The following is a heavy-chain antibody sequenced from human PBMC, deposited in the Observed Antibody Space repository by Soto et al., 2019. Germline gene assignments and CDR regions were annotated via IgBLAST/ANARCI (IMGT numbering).Heavy chain of an antibody. CDR2: INGGRA. Sequence: EVQLLESGGGLVQPGGSLRLSCAASGFTFSRSDMSWVRQTPGKGLEWVSAINGGRAFYGDSVEGRFTVSRDNSKNTLYLQMNSLRVEDTAIYYCATRGWDLWGQGTLVTVSS. CDR1: GFTFSRSD. V-gene: IGHV3-23*01. CDR3: ATRGWDL. J-gene: IGHJ5*02. D-gene: IGHD6-19*01.